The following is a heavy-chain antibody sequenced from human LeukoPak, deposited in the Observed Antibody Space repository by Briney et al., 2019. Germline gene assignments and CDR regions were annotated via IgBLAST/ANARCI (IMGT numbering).Heavy chain of an antibody. Sequence: SETLSLTCAVYGGSFSGYYWSWIRQPPGKGLEWIGEINHSGSTNYNPSLKSRVTIPVDTSKNQFSLKLSSVTAADTAVYYCARVRKASIAARHTYAFDIWGQGTMVTVSS. CDR3: ARVRKASIAARHTYAFDI. V-gene: IGHV4-34*01. CDR1: GGSFSGYY. CDR2: INHSGST. J-gene: IGHJ3*02. D-gene: IGHD6-6*01.